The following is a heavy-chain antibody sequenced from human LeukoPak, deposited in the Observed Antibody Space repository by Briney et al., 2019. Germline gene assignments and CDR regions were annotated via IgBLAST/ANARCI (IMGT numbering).Heavy chain of an antibody. V-gene: IGHV1-69*13. CDR1: GYTFTSYA. Sequence: GASVTVSCKASGYTFTSYAISWVRQAPGQGLEWMGGIIPIFGTANYAQKFQGRVTITADESTSTAYMELSSLRSEDTAVYYCARLYGSGSPDNYGMDVWGQGTTVTVSS. J-gene: IGHJ6*02. CDR3: ARLYGSGSPDNYGMDV. CDR2: IIPIFGTA. D-gene: IGHD3-10*01.